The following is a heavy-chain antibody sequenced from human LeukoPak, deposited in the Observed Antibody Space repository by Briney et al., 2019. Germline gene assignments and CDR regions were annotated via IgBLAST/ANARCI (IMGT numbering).Heavy chain of an antibody. CDR1: GFTFGDYA. Sequence: GGSLRLSCTASGFTFGDYAMSWVRQAPGKGLEWVGFIRSKAYGGTTEYAASVKGRFTISRDDSKSIAYLQMNSLKTENTAVYYWTRGIQLWYSDYWGQGTLVTVSS. CDR3: TRGIQLWYSDY. CDR2: IRSKAYGGTT. J-gene: IGHJ4*02. D-gene: IGHD5-18*01. V-gene: IGHV3-49*04.